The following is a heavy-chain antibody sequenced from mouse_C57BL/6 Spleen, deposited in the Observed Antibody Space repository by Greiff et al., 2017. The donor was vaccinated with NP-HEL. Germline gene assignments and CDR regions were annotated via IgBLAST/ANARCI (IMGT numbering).Heavy chain of an antibody. CDR2: IYPGDGDT. J-gene: IGHJ1*03. CDR3: ARWVYYYGREYFDV. V-gene: IGHV1-82*01. D-gene: IGHD1-1*01. CDR1: GYAFSSSW. Sequence: VQLQQSGPELVKPGASVKISCKASGYAFSSSWMNWVKQRPGKGLEWIGRIYPGDGDTNYNGKFKGKAKLSADKSSSTAYMQLSSLTSEDSAVYYCARWVYYYGREYFDVWGTGTTVTVSS.